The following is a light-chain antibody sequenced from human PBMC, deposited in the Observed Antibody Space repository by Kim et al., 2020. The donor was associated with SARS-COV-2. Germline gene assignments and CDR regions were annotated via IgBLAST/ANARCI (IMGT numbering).Light chain of an antibody. V-gene: IGKV4-1*01. Sequence: DIVMTQSPDSLAVSLGERATINCKSSQTVSDNSNARNYLAWYQQKPGQPPKLLIFWASTRESGVPDRFRGSGSGTDFTLTISSLQAEDVAVYYCQQYYSSPITFGQGTRLEIK. CDR3: QQYYSSPIT. CDR1: QTVSDNSNARNY. J-gene: IGKJ5*01. CDR2: WAS.